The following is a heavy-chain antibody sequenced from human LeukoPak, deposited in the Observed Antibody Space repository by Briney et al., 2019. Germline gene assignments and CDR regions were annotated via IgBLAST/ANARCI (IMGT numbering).Heavy chain of an antibody. CDR3: ARATGTIYYYYYYMDV. J-gene: IGHJ6*03. Sequence: ASVKVSCKASGYTFTSYGISWVRQAPGQGLEWMGWISAYNGNTNYAQKLQGRVTMTTDTSTSTAYMGLSSLRSEDTAVYYCARATGTIYYYYYYMDVWGKGTTVTVSS. V-gene: IGHV1-18*01. CDR1: GYTFTSYG. CDR2: ISAYNGNT. D-gene: IGHD1-1*01.